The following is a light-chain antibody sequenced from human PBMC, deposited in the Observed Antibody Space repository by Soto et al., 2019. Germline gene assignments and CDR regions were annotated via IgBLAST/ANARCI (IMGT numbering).Light chain of an antibody. J-gene: IGKJ1*01. Sequence: QSAAAVSVYTGERATLSCRASQNISNYLIWYQQKPGQAPRLLIYGASSRATGIPDRFSGSGSGTDFTLTISRLEPEDFALYYCQQYGSPLWPFGQRTKADIK. CDR3: QQYGSPLWP. CDR1: QNISNY. V-gene: IGKV3-20*01. CDR2: GAS.